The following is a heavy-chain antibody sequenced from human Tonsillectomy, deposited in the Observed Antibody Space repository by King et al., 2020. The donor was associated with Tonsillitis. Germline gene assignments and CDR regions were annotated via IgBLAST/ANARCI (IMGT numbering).Heavy chain of an antibody. D-gene: IGHD4-17*01. CDR1: GDSISSYY. J-gene: IGHJ4*02. CDR2: IYYSGST. V-gene: IGHV4-59*01. Sequence: QLQESGPGLVKPSETLSLTCTVSGDSISSYYWSWIRQPPGKGLEWIGYIYYSGSTNYNPSLKSRVTISVDTSKNQFSLKLSSVTAADTAVYYCARRSGDYGDFDYWGQGTLVTVSS. CDR3: ARRSGDYGDFDY.